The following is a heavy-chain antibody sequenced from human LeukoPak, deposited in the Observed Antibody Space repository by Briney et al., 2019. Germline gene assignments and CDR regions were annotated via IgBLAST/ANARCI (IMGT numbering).Heavy chain of an antibody. D-gene: IGHD3-22*01. CDR1: GFTFSIYS. J-gene: IGHJ4*02. Sequence: GGSLRLSCAASGFTFSIYSMNWVRQAPGKGLEWVSYISGSGSPISYATSVKGRFTTSRDNAKNSLYLQMNSLRDEDTAVYYCARYYYDCSGYYDYWGQGTLVTVSS. V-gene: IGHV3-48*02. CDR3: ARYYYDCSGYYDY. CDR2: ISGSGSPI.